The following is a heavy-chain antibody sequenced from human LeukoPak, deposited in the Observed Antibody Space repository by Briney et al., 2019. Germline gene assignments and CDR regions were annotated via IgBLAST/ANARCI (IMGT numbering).Heavy chain of an antibody. CDR3: AKNGQSGFSFDP. CDR2: GSERGGT. Sequence: PSETLSLTCAVSGASISSYYWSWIRQSPGKGLEWIGEGSERGGTKFNPSLKSRVTISADTSKNQFSLKLSSVTAADTAVYHCAKNGQSGFSFDPWGRGTLVTVSS. V-gene: IGHV4-34*01. CDR1: GASISSYY. J-gene: IGHJ5*02. D-gene: IGHD1-26*01.